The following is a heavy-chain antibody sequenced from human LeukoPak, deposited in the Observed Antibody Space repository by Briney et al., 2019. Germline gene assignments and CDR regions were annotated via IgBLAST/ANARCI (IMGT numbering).Heavy chain of an antibody. Sequence: PGGPLRLSCVASGFTFSSFWMHWVRQAPGKGLVWVSRMNSDGSSTIYADSVKGRFTISRDNAKNTLYLQMNSLRAEDTAVYYCARDQTPYYWGQGTLITVSS. CDR3: ARDQTPYY. CDR1: GFTFSSFW. V-gene: IGHV3-74*01. CDR2: MNSDGSST. J-gene: IGHJ4*02.